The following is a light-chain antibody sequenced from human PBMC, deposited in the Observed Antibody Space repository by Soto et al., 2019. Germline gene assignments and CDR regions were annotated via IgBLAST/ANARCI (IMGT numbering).Light chain of an antibody. V-gene: IGKV1-5*01. CDR2: DAS. CDR1: QSISSY. Sequence: DIQMTQSPSSLSAAIGDRVTITCRASQSISSYLNWYQQKPGKAPKLLIYDASSLQSGVPSRFSGSGSGTEFTLTISSLQPDDFGTYYCQEYNSYSLWTFGQGTKVDIK. J-gene: IGKJ1*01. CDR3: QEYNSYSLWT.